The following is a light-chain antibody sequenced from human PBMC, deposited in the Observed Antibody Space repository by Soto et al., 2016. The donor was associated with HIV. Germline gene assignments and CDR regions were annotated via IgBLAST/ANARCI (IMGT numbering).Light chain of an antibody. CDR2: KAS. Sequence: DIRMTQSPSTLSASLGDRVTITCRASQSINKWLAWYQQKPGKAPNLLIYKASTSQSGVPSRFSGSGSGTEFTLTISSLQPDDFATYYCQQYTSYPVTFGQGTKLEIK. CDR1: QSINKW. CDR3: QQYTSYPVT. V-gene: IGKV1-5*03. J-gene: IGKJ2*01.